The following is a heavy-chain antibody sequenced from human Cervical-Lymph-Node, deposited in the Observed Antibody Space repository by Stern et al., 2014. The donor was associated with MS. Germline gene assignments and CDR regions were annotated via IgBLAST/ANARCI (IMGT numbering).Heavy chain of an antibody. D-gene: IGHD4-17*01. V-gene: IGHV1-46*01. CDR2: INPSGGST. Sequence: QVQLVQSGAEVKKPGASVKVSCTASGYTFTSHYMHLVRQAPGQGLEWMGIINPSGGSTSYAQKFQGRITMTRDTSTSTVYMELSSLRSEDTAVYYCARVLGDYSGYFQHWGQGTLVTVSS. J-gene: IGHJ1*01. CDR1: GYTFTSHY. CDR3: ARVLGDYSGYFQH.